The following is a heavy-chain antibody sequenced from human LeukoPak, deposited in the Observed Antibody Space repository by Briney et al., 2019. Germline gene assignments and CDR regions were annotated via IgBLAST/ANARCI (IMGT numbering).Heavy chain of an antibody. Sequence: GGSLRLSCAAFGFTFSSYSMNWVRQAPGKGLEWVSSISSSSSYIYYADSVKGRFTISRDNAKNSLYLQMNSLRAEDTAVYYCARGRGIAAADGWGQGTLVTVSS. V-gene: IGHV3-21*01. CDR3: ARGRGIAAADG. D-gene: IGHD6-13*01. CDR2: ISSSSSYI. J-gene: IGHJ4*02. CDR1: GFTFSSYS.